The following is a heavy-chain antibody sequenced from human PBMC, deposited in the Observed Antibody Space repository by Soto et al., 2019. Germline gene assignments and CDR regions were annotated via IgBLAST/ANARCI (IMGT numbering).Heavy chain of an antibody. CDR3: AKDPWPKRYGSGSYIDY. D-gene: IGHD3-10*01. J-gene: IGHJ4*02. CDR2: ISYDGSNK. Sequence: QVQLVESGGGVVQPGRSLRLSCAASGFTFSSYGMHWVRQAPGKGLEWVAVISYDGSNKYYADSVKGRFTISRDNSKNTLYLQMNSMRAEDTAVYYCAKDPWPKRYGSGSYIDYWGQGTLVTVSS. V-gene: IGHV3-30*18. CDR1: GFTFSSYG.